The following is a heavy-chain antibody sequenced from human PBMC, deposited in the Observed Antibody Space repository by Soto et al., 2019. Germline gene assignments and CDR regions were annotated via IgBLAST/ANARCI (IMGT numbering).Heavy chain of an antibody. CDR3: AKDGERGFDY. Sequence: EVQLVESGGGLVQPGRSLRLTCAASGFTFDDYAMHWVRQAPGKGLEWVSGISWNSGSIGYADSVKGRFTISRDNAKNSLYLQMNSLRAEDTALYHCAKDGERGFDYWSQGTLVTVSS. CDR1: GFTFDDYA. V-gene: IGHV3-9*01. D-gene: IGHD3-10*01. CDR2: ISWNSGSI. J-gene: IGHJ4*02.